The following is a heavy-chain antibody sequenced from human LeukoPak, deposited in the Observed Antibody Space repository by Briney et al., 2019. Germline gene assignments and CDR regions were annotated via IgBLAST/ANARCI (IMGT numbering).Heavy chain of an antibody. D-gene: IGHD2-2*01. V-gene: IGHV4-34*01. CDR3: ARGEGRTRDIVLAPAASNWFDP. CDR2: INHSGST. CDR1: GGSFSGYD. J-gene: IGHJ5*02. Sequence: SETLSLTCAVYGGSFSGYDWSWIRQPPGKGLEWIGEINHSGSTNYNLSLKSRVTISVDTSKNQFSLKLSSVTAADTAVYYCARGEGRTRDIVLAPAASNWFDPWGQGTLVTVSS.